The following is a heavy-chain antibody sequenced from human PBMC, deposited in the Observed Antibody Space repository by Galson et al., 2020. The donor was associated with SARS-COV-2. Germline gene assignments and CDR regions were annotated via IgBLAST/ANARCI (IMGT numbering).Heavy chain of an antibody. V-gene: IGHV6-1*01. CDR2: TSYRSNSPS. D-gene: IGHD3-22*01. Sequence: SQTLSLTCAISGERVSSNSAAWNCIRQSPTRSLEWLGRTSYRSNSPSEYSVSVKSRVSINADTSKNEFSLHLDSVTPEDTAVYYCARATYDNGGFVQIWFDPWGQVTLVTVAS. CDR3: ARATYDNGGFVQIWFDP. CDR1: GERVSSNSAA. J-gene: IGHJ5*02.